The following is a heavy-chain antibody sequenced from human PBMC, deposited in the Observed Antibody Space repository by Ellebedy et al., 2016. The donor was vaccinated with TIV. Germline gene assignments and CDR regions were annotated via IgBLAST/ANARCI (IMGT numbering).Heavy chain of an antibody. D-gene: IGHD3-10*01. CDR1: GFTFTSSA. CDR3: AADRGGSGAHSPYGMDV. V-gene: IGHV1-58*01. J-gene: IGHJ6*02. Sequence: AASVKVSCKASGFTFTSSAVQWVRQARGQRLEWIGWIVVGSGNTNYAQKFQERVTITRDMSTSTAYMELSSLRSEDTAVYYCAADRGGSGAHSPYGMDVWGQGTTVTVSS. CDR2: IVVGSGNT.